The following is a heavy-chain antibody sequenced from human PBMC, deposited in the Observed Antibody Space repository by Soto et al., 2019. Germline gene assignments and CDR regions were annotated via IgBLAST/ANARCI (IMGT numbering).Heavy chain of an antibody. CDR3: ARIGEDYDFWSGHFEAPFDP. V-gene: IGHV3-21*01. CDR1: GFTFSSYS. CDR2: ISSSSSYI. D-gene: IGHD3-3*01. J-gene: IGHJ5*02. Sequence: PGGSLRLSCAASGFTFSSYSMNWVRQAPGKGLEWVSSISSSSSYIYYADSVKGRFTISRDNARNSLYLQMNSLRAEDTAVYYCARIGEDYDFWSGHFEAPFDPWGQGTLVTVAS.